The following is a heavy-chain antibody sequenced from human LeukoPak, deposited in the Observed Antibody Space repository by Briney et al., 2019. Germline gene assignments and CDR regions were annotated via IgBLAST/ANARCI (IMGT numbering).Heavy chain of an antibody. CDR3: AKDYSASQLVPLYYFNC. CDR1: GFTFSSYA. J-gene: IGHJ4*02. CDR2: ISYDGSNK. V-gene: IGHV3-30*04. Sequence: PGRSLRLSCAASGFTFSSYAMHWVRQAPGKGLEWVAVISYDGSNKYYADSVKGRFTISRDNSKNTLYLQMNSLRAEDTAVYFCAKDYSASQLVPLYYFNCWGQGSLVTVSS. D-gene: IGHD6-6*01.